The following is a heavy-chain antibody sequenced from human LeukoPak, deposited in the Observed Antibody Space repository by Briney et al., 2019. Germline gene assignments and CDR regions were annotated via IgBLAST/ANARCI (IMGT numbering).Heavy chain of an antibody. Sequence: SETLSLTCTVSGGSISSYYWSWIRQPAGKGLEWIGYIYYSGSTNYNPSLKSRVTISVDTSKNQFSLKLSSVTAADTAVYYCARDRAGYYYMDVWGKGTTVTVSS. D-gene: IGHD3-10*01. J-gene: IGHJ6*03. CDR3: ARDRAGYYYMDV. CDR2: IYYSGST. V-gene: IGHV4-59*01. CDR1: GGSISSYY.